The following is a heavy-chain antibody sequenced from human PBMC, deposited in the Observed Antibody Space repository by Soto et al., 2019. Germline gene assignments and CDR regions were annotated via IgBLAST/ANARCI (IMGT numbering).Heavy chain of an antibody. CDR2: ISSSSSTI. CDR3: ARAGLAAARFGMDV. CDR1: GFTFSSYS. V-gene: IGHV3-48*02. J-gene: IGHJ6*02. Sequence: GGSLRLSCAASGFTFSSYSMNWVRQAPGKGLEWVSYISSSSSTIYYADSVKGRFTISRDNAKNSLYLQMNSLRDEDTDVYYCARAGLAAARFGMDVWGQGTTVTVSS. D-gene: IGHD6-13*01.